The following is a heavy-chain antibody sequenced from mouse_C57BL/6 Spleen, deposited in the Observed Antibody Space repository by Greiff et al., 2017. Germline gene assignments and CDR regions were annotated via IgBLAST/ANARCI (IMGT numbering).Heavy chain of an antibody. V-gene: IGHV1-22*01. J-gene: IGHJ3*01. CDR2: INPNNGGT. D-gene: IGHD2-4*01. CDR1: GYTFTDYN. CDR3: ARWDDYDVGAWFAY. Sequence: EVQLQQSGPELVKPGASVKMSCKASGYTFTDYNMHWVKQSHGKSLEWIGYINPNNGGTSYNQKFKGKATLTVNKSSSTAYMELRSLTSEDSAVYYCARWDDYDVGAWFAYWGQGTLVTVSA.